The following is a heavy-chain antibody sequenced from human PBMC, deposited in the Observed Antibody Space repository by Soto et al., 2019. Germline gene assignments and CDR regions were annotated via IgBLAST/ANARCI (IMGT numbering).Heavy chain of an antibody. V-gene: IGHV3-53*04. CDR2: IDSGGST. CDR1: GFTFSSYY. J-gene: IGHJ4*02. D-gene: IGHD5-12*01. CDR3: ARGDRDGYNYYFDY. Sequence: GGSLRLSCAASGFTFSSYYMSWVRQAPGKGLEWVSVIDSGGSTYYADSVKGRFTISRHNSKNTLYLQMNSLRAEDTAVYYCARGDRDGYNYYFDYWGQGTLVTVSS.